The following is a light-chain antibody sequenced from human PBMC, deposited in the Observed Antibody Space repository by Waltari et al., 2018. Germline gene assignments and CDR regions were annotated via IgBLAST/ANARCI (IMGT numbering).Light chain of an antibody. CDR2: GAS. V-gene: IGKV3-20*01. CDR3: QHYVRLPAT. Sequence: ELVLTQSPGSLSSSPGARVPLSCRASQSVSRALAWYQQKPGQAPRLLIFGASNRATGIPDRFSGSGSETDFSLTISRLEPEDFAVYYCQHYVRLPATFGRGTKVEIK. CDR1: QSVSRA. J-gene: IGKJ1*01.